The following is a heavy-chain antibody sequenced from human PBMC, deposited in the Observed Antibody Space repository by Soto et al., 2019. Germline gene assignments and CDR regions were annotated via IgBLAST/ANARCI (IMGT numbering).Heavy chain of an antibody. CDR3: ARIYCGGDCYPYYYYGMDV. V-gene: IGHV1-18*01. D-gene: IGHD2-21*02. CDR2: ISAYNGNT. Sequence: ASVKVSCKASGYTFTSYGISWVRQAPRQGLEWMGWISAYNGNTNYAQKLQGRVTMTTDTSTSTAYMELRSLRSDDTAVYYCARIYCGGDCYPYYYYGMDVWGQGTTVTVSS. CDR1: GYTFTSYG. J-gene: IGHJ6*02.